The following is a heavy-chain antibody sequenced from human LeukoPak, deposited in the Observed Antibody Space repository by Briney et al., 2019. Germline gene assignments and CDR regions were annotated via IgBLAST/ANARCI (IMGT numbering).Heavy chain of an antibody. J-gene: IGHJ6*02. CDR1: GGSISSYY. D-gene: IGHD2-15*01. CDR2: IYYSGST. Sequence: SETLSLTCTVSGGSISSYYWSWIRQPPGKGLEWIGYIYYSGSTNYNPSLKSRVTISVDTPKNQFSLKLSSVTAADTAVYYCARYYCSGGSCGMDVWGQGTTVTVSS. V-gene: IGHV4-59*08. CDR3: ARYYCSGGSCGMDV.